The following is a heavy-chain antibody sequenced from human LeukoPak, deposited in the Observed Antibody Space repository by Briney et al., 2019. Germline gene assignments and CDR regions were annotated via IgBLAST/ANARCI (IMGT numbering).Heavy chain of an antibody. J-gene: IGHJ3*02. CDR2: MNPNSGNT. CDR3: ARAGFYDSSDAFDI. Sequence: ASVKVSCKASGHTFTSYDINWVRQATGQGLEWMGWMNPNSGNTGYAQKFQGRVTMTRNTSISTAYMELSSLRSEDTAVYYCARAGFYDSSDAFDIWGQGTMVTVSS. D-gene: IGHD5/OR15-5a*01. V-gene: IGHV1-8*01. CDR1: GHTFTSYD.